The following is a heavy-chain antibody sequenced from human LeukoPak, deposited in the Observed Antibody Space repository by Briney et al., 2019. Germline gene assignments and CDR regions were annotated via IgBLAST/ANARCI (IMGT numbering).Heavy chain of an antibody. CDR3: ARRPTTGTDY. J-gene: IGHJ4*02. D-gene: IGHD1-1*01. CDR2: KYPDDSDI. CDR1: GYSFTDHW. Sequence: GESLKISWRGSGYSFTDHWIGWVRQMPGKGLEWMGIKYPDDSDIRYSPSFQGQVTLSADKSINTAYLQWNSLKASDTAMYYCARRPTTGTDYWGQGTLVTVSS. V-gene: IGHV5-51*01.